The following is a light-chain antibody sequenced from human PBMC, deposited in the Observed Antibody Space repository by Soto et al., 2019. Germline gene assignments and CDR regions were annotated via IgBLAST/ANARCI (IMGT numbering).Light chain of an antibody. CDR3: KSYAGSNTYV. V-gene: IGLV2-8*01. Sequence: QSVLTQPPSASGSPGQSVTISCTGTKNDIGVYDFVSWYQHHPGKAPRLIIYEVVQRPSGVPARFSGSKSGNTASLTVSGLQAADEGDYFCKSYAGSNTYVFGSGTKLTVL. CDR1: KNDIGVYDF. CDR2: EVV. J-gene: IGLJ1*01.